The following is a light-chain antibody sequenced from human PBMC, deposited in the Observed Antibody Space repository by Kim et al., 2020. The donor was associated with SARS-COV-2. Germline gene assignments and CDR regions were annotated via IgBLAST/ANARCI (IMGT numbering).Light chain of an antibody. CDR3: QSYDSSLSGSV. Sequence: QRVTISCTGSSSNIGASYEVHWYQQLPGTAPKLLIYDNNNRPSGVPDRFSGSKSGTSASLAITGLQAEDEADYYCQSYDSSLSGSVFGGGTQLTVL. V-gene: IGLV1-40*01. CDR2: DNN. J-gene: IGLJ2*01. CDR1: SSNIGASYE.